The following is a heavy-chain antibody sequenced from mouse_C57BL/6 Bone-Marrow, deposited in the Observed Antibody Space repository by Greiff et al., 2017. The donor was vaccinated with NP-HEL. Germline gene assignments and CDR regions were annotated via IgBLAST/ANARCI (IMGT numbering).Heavy chain of an antibody. CDR2: IRSKSNNYAT. D-gene: IGHD2-3*01. CDR3: VRRGVTFYAMDY. CDR1: GFSFNTYA. Sequence: EVQLVESGGGLVQPKGSLKLSCAASGFSFNTYAMNWVRQAPGKGLEWVARIRSKSNNYATYYADSVKDRFTISRDDSESMLYLQMNNLKTEDTAMYYCVRRGVTFYAMDYWGQGTSVTVSS. J-gene: IGHJ4*01. V-gene: IGHV10-1*01.